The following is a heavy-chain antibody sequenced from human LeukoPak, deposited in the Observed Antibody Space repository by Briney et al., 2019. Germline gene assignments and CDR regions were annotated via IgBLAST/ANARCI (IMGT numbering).Heavy chain of an antibody. V-gene: IGHV3-23*01. CDR1: GFTVSSNY. J-gene: IGHJ4*02. Sequence: GGSLRLSCAASGFTVSSNYMSWVRQAPGKGLEWVSAISGSGGSTYYADSVKGRFTISRDNSKNTLYLQMNSLRAEDTAVYYCAKDAYPNYYDSSGPFDYWGQGTLVTVSS. CDR3: AKDAYPNYYDSSGPFDY. D-gene: IGHD3-22*01. CDR2: ISGSGGST.